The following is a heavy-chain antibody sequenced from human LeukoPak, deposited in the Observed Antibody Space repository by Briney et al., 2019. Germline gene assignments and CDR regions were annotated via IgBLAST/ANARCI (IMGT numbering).Heavy chain of an antibody. V-gene: IGHV1-18*01. CDR3: ARGSPPRRNYDSRGYYSYYFDY. Sequence: ASVKVSCKASGYTFTSYGISWVRQAPGQGLEWMGWISAYNGNTHYAQKLQGRVTMTTDTSTSTVYMELRSLRSDDTAVYYCARGSPPRRNYDSRGYYSYYFDYWGQGTLVTASS. D-gene: IGHD3-22*01. CDR2: ISAYNGNT. J-gene: IGHJ4*02. CDR1: GYTFTSYG.